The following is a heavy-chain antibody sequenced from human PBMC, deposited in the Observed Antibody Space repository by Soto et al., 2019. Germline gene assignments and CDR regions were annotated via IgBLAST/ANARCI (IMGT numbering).Heavy chain of an antibody. Sequence: GSLRLSCAASGFTFSSYAMTCVRQSPGKGLEWVSAISGSGGSTYYADSVKGRLTISRDNSKNTLYLQMNSLRAEDTAVYYCAKDGYSSGWYPTPVWGQGTTVTVSS. CDR3: AKDGYSSGWYPTPV. CDR1: GFTFSSYA. V-gene: IGHV3-23*01. D-gene: IGHD6-19*01. CDR2: ISGSGGST. J-gene: IGHJ6*02.